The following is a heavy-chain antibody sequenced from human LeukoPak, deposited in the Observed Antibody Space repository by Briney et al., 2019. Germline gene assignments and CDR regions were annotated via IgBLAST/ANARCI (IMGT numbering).Heavy chain of an antibody. CDR3: ARDYYGSGGLGMDV. D-gene: IGHD3-10*01. CDR2: IYTSGST. V-gene: IGHV4-61*02. CDR1: GGSISSGSYY. Sequence: SETLSLTCTVSGGSISSGSYYWSWIRQPAGKGLEWIGRIYTSGSTNYNPSLKSRVTISVDTSKNQFSLKLSSVTAADTAVYYCARDYYGSGGLGMDVWGQGTTVTVSS. J-gene: IGHJ6*02.